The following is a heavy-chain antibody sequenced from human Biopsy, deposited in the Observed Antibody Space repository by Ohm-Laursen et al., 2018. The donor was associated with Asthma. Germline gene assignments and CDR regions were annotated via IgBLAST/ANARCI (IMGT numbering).Heavy chain of an antibody. CDR3: AKSADYYDSTDYLDF. CDR2: ISWNSGNI. D-gene: IGHD3-22*01. J-gene: IGHJ4*01. Sequence: WVRQFPGKGLEWVSSISWNSGNIDYAVSVKGRFTISRDNAKNSLYLQMQSLRPEDTAFYYCAKSADYYDSTDYLDFWGRGTLVTVSS. V-gene: IGHV3-9*01.